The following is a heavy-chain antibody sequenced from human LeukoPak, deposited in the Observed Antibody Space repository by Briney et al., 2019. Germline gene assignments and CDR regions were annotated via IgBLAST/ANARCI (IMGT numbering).Heavy chain of an antibody. D-gene: IGHD3-9*01. V-gene: IGHV4-34*08. CDR3: AKHYDILTGYLLDAFDI. CDR1: GFTVRDNY. Sequence: GSLRLSCAASGFTVRDNYMSWVRQAPGKGLEWIGEINHSGSTNYNPSLKSRVTISVDTSKNQFSLKLSSVTAADTAVYYCAKHYDILTGYLLDAFDIWGQGTMVTVSS. J-gene: IGHJ3*02. CDR2: INHSGST.